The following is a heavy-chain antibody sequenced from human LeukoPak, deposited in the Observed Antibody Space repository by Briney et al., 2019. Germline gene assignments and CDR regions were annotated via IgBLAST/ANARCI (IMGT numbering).Heavy chain of an antibody. J-gene: IGHJ3*02. CDR1: GYTFTSYD. V-gene: IGHV1-8*01. Sequence: GASVKVSCMASGYTFTSYDINWVRQATGQGLEWMGWMNPNSGNTGYAQKFQGRVTMTRNTSISTAYMELSSLRSEDTAVYYCAAISGWFNAFDIWGQGTMVTVSS. D-gene: IGHD6-19*01. CDR3: AAISGWFNAFDI. CDR2: MNPNSGNT.